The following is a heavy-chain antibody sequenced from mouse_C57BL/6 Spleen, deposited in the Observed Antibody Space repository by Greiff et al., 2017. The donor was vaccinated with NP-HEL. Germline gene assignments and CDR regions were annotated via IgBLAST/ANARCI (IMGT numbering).Heavy chain of an antibody. CDR2: IDPETGGT. CDR1: GYTFTDYE. V-gene: IGHV1-15*01. CDR3: TDYDYDTWFAY. J-gene: IGHJ3*01. D-gene: IGHD2-4*01. Sequence: QVHVKQSGAELVRPGASVTLSCKASGYTFTDYEMHWVKQTPVHGLEWIGAIDPETGGTAYNQKFKGKAILTADKSSSTAYMELRSLTSEDSAVYYCTDYDYDTWFAYWGQGTLVTVSA.